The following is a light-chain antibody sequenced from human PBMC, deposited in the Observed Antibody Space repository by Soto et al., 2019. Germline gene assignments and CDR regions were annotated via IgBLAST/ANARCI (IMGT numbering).Light chain of an antibody. V-gene: IGKV1D-12*01. CDR1: QSIRY. J-gene: IGKJ4*01. CDR3: QQATSFPPT. Sequence: DIEMTQSPSSVSASVGDRVTITCRASQSIRYLAWYQQKPGKAPNLLIYSTSTLQSGVPSRFSGSGSGTGFTLTIASPLPEDFATYFCQQATSFPPTFGGGTKVEIK. CDR2: STS.